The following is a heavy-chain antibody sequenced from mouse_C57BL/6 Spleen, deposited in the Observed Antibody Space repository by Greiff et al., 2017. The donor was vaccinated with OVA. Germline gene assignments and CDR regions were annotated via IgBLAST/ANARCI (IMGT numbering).Heavy chain of an antibody. J-gene: IGHJ3*01. CDR3: ARSGSSYVFAY. Sequence: EVKLMESGPGMVKPSQSLSLTCTVTGYSITSGYDWHWIRHFPGNKLEWMGYISYSGSTNYNPSLKSRISITHDTSKNHFFLKLNSVTTEDTATYYCARSGSSYVFAYWGQGTLVTVSA. V-gene: IGHV3-1*01. CDR2: ISYSGST. D-gene: IGHD1-1*01. CDR1: GYSITSGYD.